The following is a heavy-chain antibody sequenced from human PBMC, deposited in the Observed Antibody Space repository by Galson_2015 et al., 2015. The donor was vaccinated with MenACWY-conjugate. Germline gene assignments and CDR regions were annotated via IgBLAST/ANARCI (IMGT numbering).Heavy chain of an antibody. CDR3: ARDCVRSSTSCYEVAP. CDR2: IYHSGST. J-gene: IGHJ5*02. Sequence: ETLSLTCTVSGYSISSGYYWGWIRQPPGKGLEWIGSIYHSGSTYYNPSLKIRVTISVDTSKNQFSLKLSSVTAADTAVYYCARDCVRSSTSCYEVAPWGQGTLVTVSS. V-gene: IGHV4-38-2*02. CDR1: GYSISSGYY. D-gene: IGHD2-2*01.